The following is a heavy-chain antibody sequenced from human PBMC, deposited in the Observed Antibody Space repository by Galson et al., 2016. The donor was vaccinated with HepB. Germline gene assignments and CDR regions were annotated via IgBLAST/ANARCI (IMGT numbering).Heavy chain of an antibody. D-gene: IGHD2-15*01. Sequence: SLRLSCAASGFSFSRRAMNWVCQAPGKGLEWVSSISGSGDITYSADSVKVRFTISRDNSKSTLYLQMNSLTVEDTAVYYCAESEVVVVAAHQVWGQGTLVTVAS. CDR3: AESEVVVVAAHQV. CDR1: GFSFSRRA. V-gene: IGHV3-23*01. J-gene: IGHJ4*02. CDR2: ISGSGDIT.